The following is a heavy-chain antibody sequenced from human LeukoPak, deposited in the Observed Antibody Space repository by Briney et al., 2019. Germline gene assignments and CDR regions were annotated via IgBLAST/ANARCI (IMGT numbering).Heavy chain of an antibody. CDR1: GYTLTSYG. J-gene: IGHJ4*02. CDR3: ARETASYSKIDY. V-gene: IGHV1-18*01. Sequence: ASVKVACKASGYTLTSYGISWVRQAPGQGLEWMGWISAYNGNTNYAQKRQGRVTMTTDTSTSTAYMELRSLRSDDTAVYYCARETASYSKIDYWGRGTLVTVSS. CDR2: ISAYNGNT. D-gene: IGHD6-13*01.